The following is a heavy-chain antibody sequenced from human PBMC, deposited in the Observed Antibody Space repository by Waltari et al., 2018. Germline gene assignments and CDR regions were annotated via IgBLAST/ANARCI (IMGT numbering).Heavy chain of an antibody. Sequence: QVQLQESGPGLVKPSETLSLTCTVSGGSISRYYWSWIRQPAGKGLEFIGRIYTSGSTSENPSLKSRVTMSLDTSKNQFSLKLSSVTAADTAVYYCARVEWAGDAFDIWGQGTMVTVSS. J-gene: IGHJ3*02. V-gene: IGHV4-4*07. CDR1: GGSISRYY. D-gene: IGHD1-26*01. CDR2: IYTSGST. CDR3: ARVEWAGDAFDI.